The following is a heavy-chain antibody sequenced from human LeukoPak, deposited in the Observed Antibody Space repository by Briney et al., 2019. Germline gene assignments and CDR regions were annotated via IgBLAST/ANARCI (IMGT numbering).Heavy chain of an antibody. J-gene: IGHJ4*02. CDR1: GYTFTSYY. CDR2: INPSGGST. Sequence: ASVKVPCKASGYTFTSYYMHWVRQAPGQGLEWMGIINPSGGSTSYAQKFQGRVTMTRDTSTSTVYMELSSLRSEDTAVYYCAATFSDFYCSGGSCSSPFDYWGQGTLVTVSS. D-gene: IGHD2-15*01. V-gene: IGHV1-46*01. CDR3: AATFSDFYCSGGSCSSPFDY.